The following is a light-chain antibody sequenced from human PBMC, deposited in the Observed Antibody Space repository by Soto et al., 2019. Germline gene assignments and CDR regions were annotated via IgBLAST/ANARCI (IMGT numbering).Light chain of an antibody. Sequence: EIVMTQSPATLSVSPGERATLSCRASQSVRSNLAWYQQKPGQAPRLLIHGASTRATGIPARFSGSGSGTDFTLTISSLQSEDFAVYYCQQYHISPPDTFGQGTKVEIK. J-gene: IGKJ2*01. CDR1: QSVRSN. CDR3: QQYHISPPDT. V-gene: IGKV3-15*01. CDR2: GAS.